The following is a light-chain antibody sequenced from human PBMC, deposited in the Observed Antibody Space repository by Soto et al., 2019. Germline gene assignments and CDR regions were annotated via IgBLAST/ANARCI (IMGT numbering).Light chain of an antibody. V-gene: IGLV2-11*01. Sequence: QSALTQPRSVSGSPGQSVTISCTGTSSDVGGYNYVSWYQQHPGKAPKLMIYDVSKRPSGVPDRFSGSKSGNTASLTISGLQAKDEADYYCCSYAGSPYVVFGGGTKLTVL. CDR1: SSDVGGYNY. CDR2: DVS. J-gene: IGLJ2*01. CDR3: CSYAGSPYVV.